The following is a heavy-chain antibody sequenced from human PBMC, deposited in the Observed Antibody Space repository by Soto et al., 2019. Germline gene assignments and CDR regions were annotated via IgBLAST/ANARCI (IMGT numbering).Heavy chain of an antibody. V-gene: IGHV3-11*06. CDR2: ISSSGSYT. J-gene: IGHJ4*02. Sequence: GGSLRLSCAASGFSFIDYYMNWIHQAPGKGLEWVSFISSSGSYTKYADSVKGRFTISRDNAKNSLVLQMNSLRAEDTAVYYCVREVVAAAIRAPGFWGQGTLVTVSS. CDR3: VREVVAAAIRAPGF. D-gene: IGHD2-2*01. CDR1: GFSFIDYY.